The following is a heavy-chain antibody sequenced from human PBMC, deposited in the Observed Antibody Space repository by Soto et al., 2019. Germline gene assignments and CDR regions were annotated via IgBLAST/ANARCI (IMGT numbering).Heavy chain of an antibody. CDR3: ARGSDGYRFDY. D-gene: IGHD1-1*01. Sequence: SETLSLTCAVYGGSFSGYYWSWIRQPPGKGLEWIGEINHSGSTNYNPSLKSRVTISVDTSKNQFSLKLSSVTAADTAVYYCARGSDGYRFDYCGQGTLVTVSS. CDR1: GGSFSGYY. J-gene: IGHJ4*02. CDR2: INHSGST. V-gene: IGHV4-34*01.